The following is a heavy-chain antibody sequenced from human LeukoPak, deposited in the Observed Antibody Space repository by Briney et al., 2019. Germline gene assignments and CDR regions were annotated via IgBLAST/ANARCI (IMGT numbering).Heavy chain of an antibody. CDR2: IYYSGST. CDR3: ARDRGPSGSYSGAFIDP. D-gene: IGHD1-26*01. Sequence: PSETLSLTCTVSGGSISSYYWSWIRQPPGKGLEWIGYIYYSGSTNYNPSLKSRVTISVDTSKNQFSLKLSSVTAADTAVYYCARDRGPSGSYSGAFIDPWGQGTLVTVSS. V-gene: IGHV4-59*01. J-gene: IGHJ5*02. CDR1: GGSISSYY.